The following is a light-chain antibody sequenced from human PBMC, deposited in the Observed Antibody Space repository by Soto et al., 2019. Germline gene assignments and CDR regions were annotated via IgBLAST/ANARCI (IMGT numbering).Light chain of an antibody. CDR3: QVWDSGSDSFV. V-gene: IGLV3-21*02. CDR2: DDR. Sequence: SYELTRPASGSVVPGRTARITSRGNNIGIKSVHWYHQKPGQAPLLVVYDDRYRPSGIPERFSGSNSGNTATLTISRVEAGDEADYYCQVWDSGSDSFVFGSGTKVTVL. J-gene: IGLJ1*01. CDR1: NIGIKS.